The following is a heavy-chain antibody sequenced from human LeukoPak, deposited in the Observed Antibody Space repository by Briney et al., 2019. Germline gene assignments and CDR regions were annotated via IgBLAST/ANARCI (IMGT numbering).Heavy chain of an antibody. D-gene: IGHD3-9*01. V-gene: IGHV1-69*04. CDR1: GGTSSSYA. J-gene: IGHJ4*02. CDR3: ARAEGILTGYVPREDY. Sequence: GASVKVSCKASGGTSSSYAISWVRQAPGQGLEWMGRIIPILGIANYAQKFQGRVTITADKSTSTAYMELSSLRSEDTAVYYCARAEGILTGYVPREDYWGQGTLVTVSS. CDR2: IIPILGIA.